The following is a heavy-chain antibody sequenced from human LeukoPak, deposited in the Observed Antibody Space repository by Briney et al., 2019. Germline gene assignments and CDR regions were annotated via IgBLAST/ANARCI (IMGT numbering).Heavy chain of an antibody. CDR3: ARQQLQLWYD. D-gene: IGHD5-18*01. V-gene: IGHV3-48*03. Sequence: GGSLRLSCEASGFTFSSYEMNWVRQAPGKGLEWVSYISSSAGTTYYADSVKGRFTISRDNAKNSLYLQMNSLRAEDTAVYYCARQQLQLWYDWGQGTLVTVSS. CDR2: ISSSAGTT. CDR1: GFTFSSYE. J-gene: IGHJ4*02.